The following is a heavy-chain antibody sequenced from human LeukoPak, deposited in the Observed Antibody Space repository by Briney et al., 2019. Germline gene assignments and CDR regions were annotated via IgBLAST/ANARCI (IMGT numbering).Heavy chain of an antibody. V-gene: IGHV3-23*01. CDR1: GFTFSSYA. J-gene: IGHJ4*02. Sequence: GGSPRLSCAASGFTFSSYAMSWVRQAPGKGLEWVSAISGSGGSTYYADSVKGRFTISRDNSKNTLYLQMNSLRAEDTAVYYCAKVPYSYDSSGYHDYWGQGTLVTVSS. CDR2: ISGSGGST. D-gene: IGHD3-22*01. CDR3: AKVPYSYDSSGYHDY.